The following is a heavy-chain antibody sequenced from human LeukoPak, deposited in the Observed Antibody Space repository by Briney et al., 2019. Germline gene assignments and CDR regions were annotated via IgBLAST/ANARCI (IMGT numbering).Heavy chain of an antibody. Sequence: GGSLRLSCAASGFTFSSYAMSWVRQAPGKGLEWVSAISGSGGSTYYADSVEGRFTISRDNSKNTLYLQMNSLRAEDTAVYYCAKGTKSANYYGSGSYFSDYWGQGTLVTVSS. CDR3: AKGTKSANYYGSGSYFSDY. CDR1: GFTFSSYA. J-gene: IGHJ4*02. CDR2: ISGSGGST. V-gene: IGHV3-23*01. D-gene: IGHD3-10*01.